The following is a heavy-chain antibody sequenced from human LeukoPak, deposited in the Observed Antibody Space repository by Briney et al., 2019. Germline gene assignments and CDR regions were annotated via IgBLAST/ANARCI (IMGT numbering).Heavy chain of an antibody. CDR2: MNPNSGNT. CDR1: GYTFTSYD. V-gene: IGHV1-8*01. J-gene: IGHJ4*02. Sequence: GASVTVSCKASGYTFTSYDINWVRQAPGQGLEWMGWMNPNSGNTGYAQKFQGRVTMTRNTSISTAYMELSSLRSEDTAVYYCAGPAYYDSSGFFYWGQGTLVTVSS. D-gene: IGHD3-22*01. CDR3: AGPAYYDSSGFFY.